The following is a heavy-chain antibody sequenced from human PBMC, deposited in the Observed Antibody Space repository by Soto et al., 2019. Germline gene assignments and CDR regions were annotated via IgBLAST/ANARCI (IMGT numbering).Heavy chain of an antibody. D-gene: IGHD6-13*01. J-gene: IGHJ4*02. V-gene: IGHV1-18*01. Sequence: QVQLVQSGAEVKKPGASVKVSCKASGYTFTSYGISWVRQAPGQGLEWMGWISAYNGNTNYAQKLQGRVTMTTDTFTSTAYMELRSLSSDDTAVYYCATVTNPRVGIAAAGKGRVSGNYWGQGTLVTVSS. CDR1: GYTFTSYG. CDR3: ATVTNPRVGIAAAGKGRVSGNY. CDR2: ISAYNGNT.